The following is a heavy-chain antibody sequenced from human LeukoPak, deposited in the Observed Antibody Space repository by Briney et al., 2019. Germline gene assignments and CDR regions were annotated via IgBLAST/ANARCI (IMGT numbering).Heavy chain of an antibody. CDR2: IGGSGSST. CDR3: AKVGVSTAGSRLFDT. CDR1: GFTFSSYA. D-gene: IGHD2-8*01. J-gene: IGHJ5*02. Sequence: GGSLRLSCAASGFTFSSYAMGWVRQAPGKGLEWVSYIGGSGSSTYYADSVKGRITISRDNSRNTMFLQMNSLRADDTAVSYRAKVGVSTAGSRLFDTWGQGTPVTVSS. V-gene: IGHV3-23*01.